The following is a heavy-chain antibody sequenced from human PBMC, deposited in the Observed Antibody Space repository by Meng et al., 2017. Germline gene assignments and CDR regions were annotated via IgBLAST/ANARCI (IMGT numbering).Heavy chain of an antibody. J-gene: IGHJ4*02. D-gene: IGHD6-19*01. CDR2: IYHGGNT. CDR3: ASWIYSCGWQ. Sequence: VQLQESGPGLGNPSGTLSLTCVVSGGSISSVDWWSWVRQPPGKGLEWIGEIYHGGNTNYNPSLKSRVTISIDKSKNQFSLKLSSVTAADTAVYYCASWIYSCGWQWGQGTLVTVFS. V-gene: IGHV4/OR15-8*02. CDR1: GGSISSVDW.